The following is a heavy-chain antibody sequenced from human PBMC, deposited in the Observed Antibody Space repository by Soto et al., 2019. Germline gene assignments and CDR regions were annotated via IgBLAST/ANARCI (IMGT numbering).Heavy chain of an antibody. Sequence: SETLSLTSIVSGGSISSSSYYWGLIRQPPGKGLEWLGSIYYSGSTYYNPSLKSRVTLSIDMTNNDVSLILGSVTGADAAVYYCARVGPWVPYHYDSSHYTFENWFDPWGQGTLVTVSS. CDR1: GGSISSSSYY. D-gene: IGHD3-22*01. CDR2: IYYSGST. CDR3: ARVGPWVPYHYDSSHYTFENWFDP. J-gene: IGHJ5*02. V-gene: IGHV4-39*02.